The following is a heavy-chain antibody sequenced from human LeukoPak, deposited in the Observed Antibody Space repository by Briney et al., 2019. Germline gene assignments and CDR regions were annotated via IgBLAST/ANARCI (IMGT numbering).Heavy chain of an antibody. Sequence: GGSLRLSCTVSGFTVSSNSMSWVRQAPGKGLEWVSFIYSAGSTHYSDSVKGRFTISIDNSKNTLYLQMNSLRAEDTAVYYCARRAGAYTHPYDYWGQGTLVTVSP. J-gene: IGHJ4*02. CDR2: IYSAGST. CDR3: ARRAGAYTHPYDY. CDR1: GFTVSSNS. V-gene: IGHV3-53*01. D-gene: IGHD3-16*01.